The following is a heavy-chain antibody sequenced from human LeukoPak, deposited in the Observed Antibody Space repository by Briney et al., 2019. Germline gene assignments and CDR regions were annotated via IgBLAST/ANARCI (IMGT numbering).Heavy chain of an antibody. CDR1: GGSLSFYY. Sequence: SETLSLTCGVYGGSLSFYYWSWIRQSPGKGLEWIAEISQNGDSNYNPSLKSRVTISVDTSKNQFSLKLSSVTAADTAVYYCARVRRGGIVVRPRDAFDIWGQGTMVTVSS. D-gene: IGHD3-22*01. CDR3: ARVRRGGIVVRPRDAFDI. J-gene: IGHJ3*02. CDR2: ISQNGDS. V-gene: IGHV4-34*01.